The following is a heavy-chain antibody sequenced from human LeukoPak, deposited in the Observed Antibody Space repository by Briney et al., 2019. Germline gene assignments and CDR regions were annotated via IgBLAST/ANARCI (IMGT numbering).Heavy chain of an antibody. J-gene: IGHJ6*03. CDR2: ISYDGSKK. D-gene: IGHD3-22*01. CDR1: GFTFSSYG. CDR3: AKGVITMIVADYMDV. Sequence: GGSLRLSCAASGFTFSSYGMHWVRQAPGKGLEWVAVISYDGSKKYYGDSVKGRFTISRDNSKNTLYLQMNRLRAEDTAVYYCAKGVITMIVADYMDVWGKGTTVTISS. V-gene: IGHV3-30*18.